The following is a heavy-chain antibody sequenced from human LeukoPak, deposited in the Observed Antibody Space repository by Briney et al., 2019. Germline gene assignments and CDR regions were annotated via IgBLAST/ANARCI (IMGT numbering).Heavy chain of an antibody. CDR2: ISVYNGNT. CDR1: GYTFTSYG. CDR3: ARDSADNDYGDLDAFDI. D-gene: IGHD4-17*01. V-gene: IGHV1-18*01. Sequence: ASVKVSCKASGYTFTSYGISWVRQAPGQGLEWMGWISVYNGNTNYAQKLQGRVTMTTDTSTSTAYMELRSLRSDDTAVYYCARDSADNDYGDLDAFDIWGQGTMVTVSS. J-gene: IGHJ3*02.